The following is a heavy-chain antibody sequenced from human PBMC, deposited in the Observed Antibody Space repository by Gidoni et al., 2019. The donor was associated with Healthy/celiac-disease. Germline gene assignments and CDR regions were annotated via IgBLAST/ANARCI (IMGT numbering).Heavy chain of an antibody. CDR1: GFTFSSYS. V-gene: IGHV3-48*02. CDR2: ISSSSSTI. CDR3: AREGYGGNPMRVDDNWFDP. J-gene: IGHJ5*02. Sequence: EVQLVESGGGLVQPGGSLRLCCAASGFTFSSYSMNWVRQAPGKGLEWVSYISSSSSTIYYADSVNGRFTISRDNAKNSLYMQMNGLRDEDTAVYYCAREGYGGNPMRVDDNWFDPWGQGTLVTVSS. D-gene: IGHD3-16*01.